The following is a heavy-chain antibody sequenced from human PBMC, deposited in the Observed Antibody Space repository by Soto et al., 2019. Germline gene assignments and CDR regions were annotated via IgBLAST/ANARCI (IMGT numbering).Heavy chain of an antibody. D-gene: IGHD3-3*01. CDR3: AKAETYDFWSGLHFDY. J-gene: IGHJ4*02. CDR1: GVTFSSFA. Sequence: GGSLRLSCVVSGVTFSSFAMSWVRQAPGKGLEWVSTISGSGGSTYYADSVKGRLTISRDNSKNTLSLHINSLRAEDTAVYYCAKAETYDFWSGLHFDYWGQGTLVTVSS. V-gene: IGHV3-23*01. CDR2: ISGSGGST.